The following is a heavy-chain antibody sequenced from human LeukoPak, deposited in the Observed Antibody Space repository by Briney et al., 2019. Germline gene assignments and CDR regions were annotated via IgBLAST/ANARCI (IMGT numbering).Heavy chain of an antibody. CDR3: AVGYSSGWYGY. J-gene: IGHJ4*02. D-gene: IGHD6-19*01. CDR1: GGSISSYY. V-gene: IGHV4-59*08. CDR2: IYYSGST. Sequence: SETLSLTCTVSGGSISSYYWSWIRQPPGKGLEWIAYIYYSGSTNYNPSLKSRVTISVDTSKNQFSLKLSSVTAADTAVYYCAVGYSSGWYGYWGQGTLVTVSS.